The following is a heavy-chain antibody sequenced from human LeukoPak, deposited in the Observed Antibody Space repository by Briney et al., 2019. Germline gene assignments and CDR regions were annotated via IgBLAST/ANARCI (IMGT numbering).Heavy chain of an antibody. V-gene: IGHV3-33*07. CDR2: IWYDGTKK. D-gene: IGHD2-15*01. CDR1: GFTFSNYG. CDR3: ARDYCSTTSCLDY. J-gene: IGHJ4*02. Sequence: GGSLRLSCTASGFTFSNYGMFWVRQAPGKGLEWVAVIWYDGTKKYYVGSVKGRFTISREDSKNTVYLQMNSLRAEDTAVYYCARDYCSTTSCLDYWGQGTLVTVSS.